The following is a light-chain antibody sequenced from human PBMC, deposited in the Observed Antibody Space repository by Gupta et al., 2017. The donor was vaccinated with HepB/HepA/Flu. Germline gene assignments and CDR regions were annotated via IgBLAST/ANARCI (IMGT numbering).Light chain of an antibody. V-gene: IGKV1-39*01. J-gene: IGKJ4*01. CDR3: QQSDTTPLT. Sequence: DIQMTQSPSSLSASVGDRVTITCRASQSISSYLNWYQQKPGKAPKLLIYDASNLESGVPSRFTGSGSGTDFTLTISSLQPEDFATYYCQQSDTTPLTFGGGTKVEIK. CDR1: QSISSY. CDR2: DAS.